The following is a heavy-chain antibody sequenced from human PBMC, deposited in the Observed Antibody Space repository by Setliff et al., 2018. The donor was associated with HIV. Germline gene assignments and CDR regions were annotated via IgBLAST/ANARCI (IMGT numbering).Heavy chain of an antibody. D-gene: IGHD5-12*01. J-gene: IGHJ4*02. CDR1: GFSLSTSGMC. Sequence: SGPTLVNPTQTLTLTCTFSGFSLSTSGMCVSWIRQPPGKALEWLARIDWDDDKYYSTSLKTRLTISKDTSKNQVVLTMTNMDAVDTATYYRARMVLGRDGYNPPDYWGQGTLVTVSS. CDR3: ARMVLGRDGYNPPDY. CDR2: IDWDDDK. V-gene: IGHV2-70*11.